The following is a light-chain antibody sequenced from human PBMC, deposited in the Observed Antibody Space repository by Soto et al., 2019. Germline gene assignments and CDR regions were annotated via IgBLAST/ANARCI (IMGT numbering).Light chain of an antibody. CDR1: QSISSN. CDR3: QQYDDWRGT. V-gene: IGKV3-15*01. Sequence: EIVMTQSPATLYVSPGERVTLSCRASQSISSNLAWYQQKPGQAPRLLIYGASTRAAGFPARFTGSGSGTEFTLTISGLQPEDFAVYYCQQYDDWRGTFAQGTKVEV. CDR2: GAS. J-gene: IGKJ1*01.